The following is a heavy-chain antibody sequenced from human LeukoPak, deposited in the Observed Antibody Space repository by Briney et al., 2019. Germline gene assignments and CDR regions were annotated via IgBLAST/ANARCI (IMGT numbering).Heavy chain of an antibody. Sequence: SQTLSLTCAISGDSVSSNSAAWTWIRQSPSRGLEWLGRTYYRSKWYNDYAVSVKSRITINPDTSKNQFSLQLNSVTPEDTAVYYCARERYSGYDFRGADFDYWGQGTLVTVSS. J-gene: IGHJ4*02. CDR1: GDSVSSNSAA. V-gene: IGHV6-1*01. CDR3: ARERYSGYDFRGADFDY. D-gene: IGHD5-12*01. CDR2: TYYRSKWYN.